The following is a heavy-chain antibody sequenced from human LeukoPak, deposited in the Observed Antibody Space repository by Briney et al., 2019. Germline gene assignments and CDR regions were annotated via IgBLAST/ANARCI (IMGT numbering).Heavy chain of an antibody. V-gene: IGHV1-69*06. CDR1: GGTFSSYA. J-gene: IGHJ3*02. CDR3: ARGLYSSGWYDAFDI. CDR2: IIPIFGTA. D-gene: IGHD6-19*01. Sequence: SVKVSCKASGGTFSSYAISWVRQAPGQGLEWMGGIIPIFGTANYAQKFQGRVTITADKSTSTAYMELSSLRSEDTAVYYCARGLYSSGWYDAFDIWGQGTMVTVSS.